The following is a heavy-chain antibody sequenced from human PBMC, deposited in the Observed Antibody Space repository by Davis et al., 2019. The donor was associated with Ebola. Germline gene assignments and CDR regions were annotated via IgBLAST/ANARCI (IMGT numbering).Heavy chain of an antibody. CDR1: GFTVSSDY. J-gene: IGHJ4*02. Sequence: GESLKISCVASGFTVSSDYMSWVRQAPGKGLEWVSVIYSGGSTYYADSVKGRFTISRDNSKNTLYLQMNSLRAEDTAVYYCARERITMVRGVIITMRYFDYWGQGTLVTVSS. CDR3: ARERITMVRGVIITMRYFDY. V-gene: IGHV3-53*01. CDR2: IYSGGST. D-gene: IGHD3-10*01.